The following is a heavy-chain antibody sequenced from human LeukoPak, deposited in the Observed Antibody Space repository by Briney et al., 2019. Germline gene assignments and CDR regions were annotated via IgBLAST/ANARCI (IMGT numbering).Heavy chain of an antibody. CDR1: GFTFTSDA. V-gene: IGHV3-23*01. CDR2: TVSRGTT. CDR3: AKCSTSAYTTGWCNWIDP. Sequence: PGGSLRLSCVASGFTFTSDAMNWVRQAPGKGLEWVSSTVSRGTTQYADSVKGRFTVSRDTSKNTLYLQMNSLRADDTAVYYCAKCSTSAYTTGWCNWIDPWGQGTLVIVSS. J-gene: IGHJ5*02. D-gene: IGHD6-19*01.